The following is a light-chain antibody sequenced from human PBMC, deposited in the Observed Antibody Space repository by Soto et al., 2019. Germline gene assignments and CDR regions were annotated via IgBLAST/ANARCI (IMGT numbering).Light chain of an antibody. CDR1: QSIRHY. CDR3: KHHNIYSQT. Sequence: DIQMTQSPPTLSASVGDRVTITCRASQSIRHYLAWYQQMPGKAPKLLIYGASTLQSGVPSRFSGSGSGTEFTLTISSLQPDDFGTFFCKHHNIYSQTFGQGTKVDIK. J-gene: IGKJ1*01. CDR2: GAS. V-gene: IGKV1-5*01.